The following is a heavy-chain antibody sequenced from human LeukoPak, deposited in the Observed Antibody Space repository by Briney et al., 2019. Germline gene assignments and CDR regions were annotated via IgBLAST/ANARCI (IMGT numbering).Heavy chain of an antibody. CDR2: ISAYNGNT. CDR3: ARGTHDSSGYILFDY. CDR1: VYTFTSYG. V-gene: IGHV1-18*01. Sequence: ASVKVSCKASVYTFTSYGISWVRQAPGQGLEWMGWISAYNGNTNYAQKLQGRVTMTTDTSTSTAYMELRSLRSDDTAVYYCARGTHDSSGYILFDYWGQGTLVTVSS. J-gene: IGHJ4*02. D-gene: IGHD3-22*01.